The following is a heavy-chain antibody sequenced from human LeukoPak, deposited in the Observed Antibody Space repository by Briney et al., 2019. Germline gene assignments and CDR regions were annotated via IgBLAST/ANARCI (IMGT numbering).Heavy chain of an antibody. J-gene: IGHJ4*02. D-gene: IGHD4-23*01. CDR2: ISGSGGST. CDR1: GFTFSSYW. CDR3: ARGAHKRDDYGGFFDY. V-gene: IGHV3-23*01. Sequence: GGSLRLSCAASGFTFSSYWMSWVRQAPGKGLEWVSTISGSGGSTYYADSVKGRFTISRDNSKNTLYLQMNSLRAEDTAVYYCARGAHKRDDYGGFFDYWGQGTLVTVSS.